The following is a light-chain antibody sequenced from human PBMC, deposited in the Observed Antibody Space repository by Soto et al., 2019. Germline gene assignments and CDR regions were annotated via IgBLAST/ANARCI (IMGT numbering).Light chain of an antibody. CDR3: CSYAGSNTGV. CDR2: DVS. J-gene: IGLJ2*01. Sequence: QSVLTQPRSVSGSPGQSVTISCTGTSSDVGGYNYVSWYQQHPGKAPKLMIYDVSKRPSGVPDRFSGSKSGNTASLTISGLQAEFEADCCCCSYAGSNTGVFGGGT. CDR1: SSDVGGYNY. V-gene: IGLV2-11*01.